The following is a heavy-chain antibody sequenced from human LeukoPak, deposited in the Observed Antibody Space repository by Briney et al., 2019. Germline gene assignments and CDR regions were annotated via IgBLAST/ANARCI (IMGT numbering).Heavy chain of an antibody. CDR3: ARGSGIAAALDL. CDR2: INTDGSST. V-gene: IGHV3-74*01. D-gene: IGHD6-13*01. J-gene: IGHJ5*02. Sequence: HSGGSLRLSCAASGFTFSSYWMHWVRQAPGKGLVWVSRINTDGSSTSYADSVKGRFTISRDNAKNTLYLQMNSLRAEDTAVYYCARGSGIAAALDLWGQGTLVTVSS. CDR1: GFTFSSYW.